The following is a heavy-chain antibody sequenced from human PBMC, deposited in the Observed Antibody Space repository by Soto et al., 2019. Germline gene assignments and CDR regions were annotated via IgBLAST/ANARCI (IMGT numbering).Heavy chain of an antibody. J-gene: IGHJ4*02. CDR2: IYYSGST. V-gene: IGHV4-59*08. CDR1: GGSISSYY. CDR3: ARRSRGRCYNY. Sequence: SETLSLTCTGSGGSISSYYWSWIRQPPGKGLEWIGYIYYSGSTNYNPSLKSRVTISVDTSKNQFSLKLNAVTAADTAVYYCARRSRGRCYNYWGPGTLVTVSA. D-gene: IGHD2-15*01.